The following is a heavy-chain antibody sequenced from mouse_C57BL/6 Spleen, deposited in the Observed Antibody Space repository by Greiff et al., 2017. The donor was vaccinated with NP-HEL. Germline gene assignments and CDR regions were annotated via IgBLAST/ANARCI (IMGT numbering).Heavy chain of an antibody. D-gene: IGHD2-3*01. J-gene: IGHJ2*01. CDR3: ARVGYYSTFDY. Sequence: QVQLKQPGAELVKPGASVKMSCKASGYTFTSYWITWVKQRPGQGLEWIGDIYPGSGSTNYNEKFKSKATLTVDTSSSTAYMQLSSLTSENSAVYYCARVGYYSTFDYWGQGTTLTVSS. CDR2: IYPGSGST. V-gene: IGHV1-55*01. CDR1: GYTFTSYW.